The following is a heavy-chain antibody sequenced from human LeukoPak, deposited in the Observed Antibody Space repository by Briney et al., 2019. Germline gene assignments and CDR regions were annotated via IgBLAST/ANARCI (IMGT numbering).Heavy chain of an antibody. Sequence: PGGSLRLSCAASGFTFSNYAMSWVRQAPGKGLEWVSSISGSGNNEYHADSVKGRFTIFRDNSKNTLWLQMNSLRAEDTAIYFCAKNVITEHYYYGMDVWGRGTTVTVSS. CDR1: GFTFSNYA. CDR3: AKNVITEHYYYGMDV. CDR2: ISGSGNNE. V-gene: IGHV3-23*01. J-gene: IGHJ6*02. D-gene: IGHD3-16*01.